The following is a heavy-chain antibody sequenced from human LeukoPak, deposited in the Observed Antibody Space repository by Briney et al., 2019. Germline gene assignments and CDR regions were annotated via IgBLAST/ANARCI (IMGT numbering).Heavy chain of an antibody. D-gene: IGHD2/OR15-2a*01. J-gene: IGHJ6*02. CDR3: ASYLTSIPSGMDV. CDR2: ISTDGSSR. V-gene: IGHV3-74*01. Sequence: GGSLRLSCAASGFTFSSYWMHWLRQEPRKGLVWVSRISTDGSSRSYADSVKGRFTISRDNGKDTLYLQMNSLRAEDTAVYYCASYLTSIPSGMDVWGQGATVTVSS. CDR1: GFTFSSYW.